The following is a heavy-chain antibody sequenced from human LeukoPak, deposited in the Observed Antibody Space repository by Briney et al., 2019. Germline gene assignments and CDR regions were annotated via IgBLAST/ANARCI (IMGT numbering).Heavy chain of an antibody. CDR3: ARGVNYYYGSGSYYGEAFYFDY. V-gene: IGHV3-7*01. J-gene: IGHJ4*02. Sequence: GGSLRLSCAASGFTFSSYWMSWVRQAPGKGLEWVAIIKQDGSEKYYVDPVKGRFTISRDNAKNSLYLQMNSLRAEDTAVYYCARGVNYYYGSGSYYGEAFYFDYWGQGTLVTVSS. CDR1: GFTFSSYW. CDR2: IKQDGSEK. D-gene: IGHD3-10*01.